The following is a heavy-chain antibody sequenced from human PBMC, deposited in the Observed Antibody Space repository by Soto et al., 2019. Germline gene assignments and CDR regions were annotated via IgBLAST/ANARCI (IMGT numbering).Heavy chain of an antibody. D-gene: IGHD2-21*02. CDR2: ISSSSSYI. J-gene: IGHJ3*02. CDR3: ARDRAVVVTSDAFDI. V-gene: IGHV3-21*01. Sequence: GESLKISCAASGFTFSSYSMNWVRQAPGKGLEWVSSISSSSSYIYYADSVKGRFTISRDNAKNSLYLQMSRLRAEDTAVYYCARDRAVVVTSDAFDIWGQGTMVTVSS. CDR1: GFTFSSYS.